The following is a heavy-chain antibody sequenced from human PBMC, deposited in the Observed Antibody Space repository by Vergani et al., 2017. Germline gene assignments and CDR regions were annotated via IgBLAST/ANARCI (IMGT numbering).Heavy chain of an antibody. D-gene: IGHD5-18*01. CDR2: VSGSGYSA. J-gene: IGHJ5*02. CDR1: GFTFSSYA. V-gene: IGHV3-23*01. Sequence: EVQLLESGGGLVQPGGSLRLSCAASGFTFSSYAMSWVRQAPGKGLEWVSGVSGSGYSAYYTDSVKGRFTISRDNSKNTLYLQMNSLRAEDTAVYYCAKDLAGWSSYGYGWFDPWGQGTLVTVSS. CDR3: AKDLAGWSSYGYGWFDP.